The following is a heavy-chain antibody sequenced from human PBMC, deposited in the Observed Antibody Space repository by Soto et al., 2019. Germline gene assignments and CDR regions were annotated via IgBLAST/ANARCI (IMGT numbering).Heavy chain of an antibody. V-gene: IGHV4-31*03. CDR2: IYYSGST. J-gene: IGHJ5*02. CDR1: GDSISSGGYY. CDR3: ERSDIVVVVAVSRPGRFDL. Sequence: SETLSLTCTVSGDSISSGGYYWRWIRQHPGKGLEWIGYIYYSGSTYYNPSLKSRVTISVDTSKNQFSLKLSSVTAADTAVYYCERSDIVVVVAVSRPGRFDLWGQGTLVTVSS. D-gene: IGHD2-15*01.